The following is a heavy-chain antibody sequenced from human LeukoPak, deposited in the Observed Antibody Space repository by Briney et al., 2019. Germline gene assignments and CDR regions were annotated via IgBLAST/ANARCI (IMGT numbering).Heavy chain of an antibody. CDR1: GYTFTSYG. CDR3: ARDDLGVVVPAAIARYYYGMDV. D-gene: IGHD2-2*01. Sequence: ASVKVSCKASGYTFTSYGISWVRQAPGQGLEWMGWISAYNGNTNYAQKLQGRVTMTTDTPTSTAYMELRSLRSDDTAVYYCARDDLGVVVPAAIARYYYGMDVWGQGTTVTVSS. V-gene: IGHV1-18*01. CDR2: ISAYNGNT. J-gene: IGHJ6*02.